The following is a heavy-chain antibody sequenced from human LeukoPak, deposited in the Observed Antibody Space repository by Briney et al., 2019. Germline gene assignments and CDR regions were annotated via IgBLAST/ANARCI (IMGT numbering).Heavy chain of an antibody. CDR2: IYHSGST. CDR3: ARDRIAVADNYFDY. J-gene: IGHJ4*02. Sequence: PSETLSLTCTVSGGSISSGGYYWSWIRQPPGKGLEWIGYIYHSGSTYYNPSLKSRVTISVDRSKNQFSLKLSSVTAADTAVYYCARDRIAVADNYFDYWGQGTLVTVSS. CDR1: GGSISSGGYY. V-gene: IGHV4-30-2*01. D-gene: IGHD6-19*01.